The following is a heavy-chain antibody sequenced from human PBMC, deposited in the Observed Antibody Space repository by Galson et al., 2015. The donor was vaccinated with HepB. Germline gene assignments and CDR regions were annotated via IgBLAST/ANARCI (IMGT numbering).Heavy chain of an antibody. V-gene: IGHV3-48*02. CDR2: ISSSSSTI. CDR3: ARDTYDFWSGYTYYGMDV. D-gene: IGHD3-3*01. CDR1: GFTFSSYS. Sequence: SLRLSCATSGFTFSSYSMNWVRQAPGKGLEWVSYISSSSSTIYYADSVKGRFTISRDNAKNSLYLQMNSLRDEDTAVYYCARDTYDFWSGYTYYGMDVWGQGTTVTVSS. J-gene: IGHJ6*02.